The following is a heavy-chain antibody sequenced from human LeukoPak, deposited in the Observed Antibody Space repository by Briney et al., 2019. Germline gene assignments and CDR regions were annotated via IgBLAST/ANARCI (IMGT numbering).Heavy chain of an antibody. J-gene: IGHJ3*02. CDR2: IYYSGST. CDR1: GGSISSYY. Sequence: SETLSLTCTVSGGSISSYYWSWIRQPPGQGLEWIGYIYYSGSTNYNPSLKSRVTISVDTSKNQSSLKLSSVTAADTAVYYCARVAYYDFWSGGLYAFDIWGQGTMVTVPS. V-gene: IGHV4-59*01. CDR3: ARVAYYDFWSGGLYAFDI. D-gene: IGHD3-3*01.